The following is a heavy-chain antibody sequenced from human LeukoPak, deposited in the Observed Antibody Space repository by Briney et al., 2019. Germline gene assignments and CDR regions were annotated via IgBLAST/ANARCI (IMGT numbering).Heavy chain of an antibody. V-gene: IGHV4-39*01. J-gene: IGHJ4*02. D-gene: IGHD1-26*01. CDR1: GGSISSSSYY. Sequence: SETLSLTCTVSGGSISSSSYYWGWIRQPPGKGLEWIGSIYYSGSTYYNPSLKGRVTISVDTSKNQFSLKLSSVTAADTAVYYCARPLIVGATPWGFDYWGQGTLVTVSS. CDR3: ARPLIVGATPWGFDY. CDR2: IYYSGST.